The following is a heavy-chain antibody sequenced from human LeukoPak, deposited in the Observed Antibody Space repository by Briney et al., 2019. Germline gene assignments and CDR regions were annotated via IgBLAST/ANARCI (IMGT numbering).Heavy chain of an antibody. CDR3: ARRPYDGMDV. CDR2: IYYSGST. CDR1: GGSISSYY. J-gene: IGHJ6*02. D-gene: IGHD2-2*01. V-gene: IGHV4-59*08. Sequence: SETLSLTRTVSGGSISSYYWSWIRQPPGKGLEWIGYIYYSGSTNYNPSLKGRVTISVDTSKNQFSLKLSSVTAADTAVYYCARRPYDGMDVWGQGTTVTVSS.